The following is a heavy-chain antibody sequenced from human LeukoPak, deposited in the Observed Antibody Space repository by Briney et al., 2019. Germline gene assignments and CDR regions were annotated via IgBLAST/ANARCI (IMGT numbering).Heavy chain of an antibody. V-gene: IGHV1-18*01. Sequence: GASVKVSCKASGGTFSSYAISWVRQAPGQGLEWMGWISAYNGNTNYAQRLQGRVTMTTDTSTSTAYMELRSLRSDDTAVYYCARDDFWSGYLDYWGQGTLVTVSS. CDR1: GGTFSSYA. D-gene: IGHD3-3*01. CDR3: ARDDFWSGYLDY. CDR2: ISAYNGNT. J-gene: IGHJ4*02.